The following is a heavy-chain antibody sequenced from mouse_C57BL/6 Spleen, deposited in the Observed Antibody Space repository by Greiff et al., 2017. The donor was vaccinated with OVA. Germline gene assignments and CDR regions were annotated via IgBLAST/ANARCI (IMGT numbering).Heavy chain of an antibody. CDR2: IYPGSGST. D-gene: IGHD2-1*01. V-gene: IGHV1-55*01. CDR3: ARRGLYYGNSYFDY. CDR1: GYTFTSYW. J-gene: IGHJ2*01. Sequence: QVQLKESGAELVKPGASVKMSCKASGYTFTSYWITWVKQRPGQGLEWIGDIYPGSGSTNYNEKFKSKATLTVDTSSSTAYMQLSSLTSEDSAVYYCARRGLYYGNSYFDYWGQGTTLTVSS.